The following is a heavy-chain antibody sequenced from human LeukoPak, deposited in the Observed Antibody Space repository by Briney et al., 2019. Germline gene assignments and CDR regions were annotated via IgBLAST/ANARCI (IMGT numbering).Heavy chain of an antibody. Sequence: SETLSLTCAVYGVSFSSYYWSWIRQPPGKGLEWIGYIFYSGSSNYNPSLKSRVTISVDTSKNQLSLKLSSVTAADTAVYYCARELGWDEGVAFDIWGQGTMVTVSS. CDR2: IFYSGSS. CDR1: GVSFSSYY. J-gene: IGHJ3*02. D-gene: IGHD1-26*01. CDR3: ARELGWDEGVAFDI. V-gene: IGHV4-59*01.